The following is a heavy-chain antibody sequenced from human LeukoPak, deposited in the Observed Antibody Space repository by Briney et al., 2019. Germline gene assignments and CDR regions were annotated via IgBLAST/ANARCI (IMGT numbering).Heavy chain of an antibody. Sequence: GGSLRLSCAASGFTFSSYAMTWVPQTPDKGLEWVSAISGSDGSTYYADPVKGRFTISRDNAKNSLYLQMNSLRAEDTAVYYCARDNNGYSSDYYYYGMDVWGQGTTVTVSS. V-gene: IGHV3-23*01. CDR2: ISGSDGST. D-gene: IGHD6-19*01. CDR1: GFTFSSYA. CDR3: ARDNNGYSSDYYYYGMDV. J-gene: IGHJ6*02.